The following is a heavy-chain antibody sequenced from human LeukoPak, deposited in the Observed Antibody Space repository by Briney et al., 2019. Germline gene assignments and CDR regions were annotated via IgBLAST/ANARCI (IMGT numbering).Heavy chain of an antibody. CDR1: VGSISSYY. D-gene: IGHD5-18*01. CDR3: AREDHYGYNY. V-gene: IGHV4-59*01. Sequence: SYTLSLTCIVSVGSISSYYWSWIRQPPGKGLEWIGYIYYSGSTSYNPSLNSRVTISVDTSKNQFSLKLSSVTAAATAVYCCAREDHYGYNYWGQGTLVTVSS. J-gene: IGHJ4*02. CDR2: IYYSGST.